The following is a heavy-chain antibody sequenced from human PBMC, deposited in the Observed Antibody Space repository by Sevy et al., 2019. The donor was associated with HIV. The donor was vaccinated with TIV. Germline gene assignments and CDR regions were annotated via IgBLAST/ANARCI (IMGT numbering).Heavy chain of an antibody. D-gene: IGHD2-2*01. CDR2: TSSSSSYI. J-gene: IGHJ6*02. Sequence: GGSLRLSCAASGFTFSSYSMNWVRQAPGKGLEWVSSTSSSSSYIYYADSVKGRFTISRDNAKNSLYLQMNSLRAEDTAVYYCARSAAIVVVPAAMGDYYYGMDVWGQGTTVTVSS. V-gene: IGHV3-21*01. CDR1: GFTFSSYS. CDR3: ARSAAIVVVPAAMGDYYYGMDV.